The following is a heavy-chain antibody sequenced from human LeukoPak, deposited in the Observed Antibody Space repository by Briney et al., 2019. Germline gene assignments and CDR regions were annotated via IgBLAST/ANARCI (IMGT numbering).Heavy chain of an antibody. CDR1: GFTSSSYA. Sequence: PGRSLSLSRSASGFTSSSYAMHWVRRAPGKGLEYVSAISSNGGSTYYADSVKGRFTISRDNANNSLYLQMNSLRDEDTAVYYCARARRYRSSWYHDYWGQGSLVTVSS. CDR2: ISSNGGST. V-gene: IGHV3-64*04. D-gene: IGHD6-13*01. J-gene: IGHJ4*02. CDR3: ARARRYRSSWYHDY.